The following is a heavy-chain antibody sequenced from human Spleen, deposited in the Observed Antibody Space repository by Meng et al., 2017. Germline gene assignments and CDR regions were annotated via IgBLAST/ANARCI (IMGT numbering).Heavy chain of an antibody. Sequence: GGSLRLSCAASGFTFSNAWMSWVRQAPGKGLDWVGRIRRRTDGGTTDYAAPVKGRFVISRDDSKNTLYLQMNSLKTEDTAVYYCTVSHYYDSSGYYRFQHWGQGTLVTVSS. CDR2: IRRRTDGGTT. V-gene: IGHV3-15*01. CDR1: GFTFSNAW. D-gene: IGHD3-22*01. J-gene: IGHJ1*01. CDR3: TVSHYYDSSGYYRFQH.